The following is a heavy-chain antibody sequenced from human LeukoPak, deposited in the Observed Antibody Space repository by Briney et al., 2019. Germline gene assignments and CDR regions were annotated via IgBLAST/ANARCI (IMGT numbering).Heavy chain of an antibody. J-gene: IGHJ4*02. V-gene: IGHV3-23*01. CDR2: IRGSGGGT. D-gene: IGHD2-21*02. CDR3: VKARMPHCGTDCLES. CDR1: GFTFSNYG. Sequence: GGSLRLSCAASGFTFSNYGMSWVRQAPGKGPEWVSVIRGSGGGTYYADSVKGRFTISRDNSKNTVYLQMNSLRAEDTAVYYCVKARMPHCGTDCLESWGQGTLVTVSS.